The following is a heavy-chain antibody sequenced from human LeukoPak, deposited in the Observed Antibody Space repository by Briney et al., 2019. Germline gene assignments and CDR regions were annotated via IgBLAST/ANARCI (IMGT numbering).Heavy chain of an antibody. CDR1: GYIFTGYF. CDR3: VRSGYGYGYGWDVGV. CDR2: TNPNSGGT. D-gene: IGHD5-18*01. Sequence: VKVSCKASGYIFTGYFIYWVRQAPGQGLEWMGWTNPNSGGTNYAQNFQGRVTMTRDTSISTAYMEPSRLRSDDTAVYYCVRSGYGYGYGWDVGVWGKGTTVTVSS. V-gene: IGHV1-2*02. J-gene: IGHJ6*04.